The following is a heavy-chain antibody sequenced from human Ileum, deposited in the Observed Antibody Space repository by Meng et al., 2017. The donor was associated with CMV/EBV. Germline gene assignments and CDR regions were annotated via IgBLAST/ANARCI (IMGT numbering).Heavy chain of an antibody. J-gene: IGHJ6*02. CDR1: GGIFSNYA. D-gene: IGHD5-12*01. V-gene: IGHV1-69*10. Sequence: SVKVSCKTSGGIFSNYAISWVRQAPGQGLEWMGGIIPVLEITNYAQKFQGRVTITADKSTSTAYMELSSLRSEDTAVYYCARGRELDIGSVLKGATWYYFGMDVWGQGTTVTAS. CDR3: ARGRELDIGSVLKGATWYYFGMDV. CDR2: IIPVLEIT.